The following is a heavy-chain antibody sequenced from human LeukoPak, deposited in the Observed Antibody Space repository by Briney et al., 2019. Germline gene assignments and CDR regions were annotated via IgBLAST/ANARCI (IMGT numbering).Heavy chain of an antibody. J-gene: IGHJ4*02. V-gene: IGHV3-20*04. CDR2: INWNGGST. CDR3: ARGLAAAGTAY. CDR1: GFPFSDYW. D-gene: IGHD6-13*01. Sequence: GGSLRLSCAASGFPFSDYWMDWVRQAPGKGLEWVSGINWNGGSTGYADSVKGRFTISRDNAKNSLYLQMNSLRAEDTALYYCARGLAAAGTAYWGQGTLVTVSS.